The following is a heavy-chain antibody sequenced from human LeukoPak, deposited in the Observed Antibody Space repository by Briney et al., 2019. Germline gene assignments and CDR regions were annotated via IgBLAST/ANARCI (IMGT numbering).Heavy chain of an antibody. CDR1: GFTFSHYT. CDR2: ISGGSTYI. J-gene: IGHJ4*02. Sequence: PGGSLRLSCAASGFTFSHYTMNWIRQAPGKGLEWVASISGGSTYIFYSPSVGGRVYPGSRGGRRFTVSRDDAKNTLFLQMNSLSAEDAAVYYCAKHYGSGSYYNEPLDYWGQGTLITVSS. D-gene: IGHD3-10*01. CDR3: AKHYGSGSYYNEPLDY. V-gene: IGHV3-21*06.